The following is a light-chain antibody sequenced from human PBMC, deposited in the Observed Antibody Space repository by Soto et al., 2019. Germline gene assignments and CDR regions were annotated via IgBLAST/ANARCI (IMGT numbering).Light chain of an antibody. CDR3: QRSYSTPPT. CDR1: QTISNY. Sequence: DIQMTQSPSSLSASAGDRVTITCRASQTISNYLNWYQPNPGKAPKLLISDASSLQSGVPSRFSGGGSGTDFTLTISNLQPEDFATYYCQRSYSTPPTSGQGTKVEIK. CDR2: DAS. J-gene: IGKJ2*01. V-gene: IGKV1-39*01.